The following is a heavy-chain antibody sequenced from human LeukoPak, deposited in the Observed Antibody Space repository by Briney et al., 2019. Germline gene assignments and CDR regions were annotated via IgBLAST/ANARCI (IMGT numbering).Heavy chain of an antibody. Sequence: SETLSLTCSVPGGSISSYYWSWIRQPPGKGLEWIGYIYYSGSINYNPSLKSRVTISVDTSKNQLCLKLSSVTAADTAVYYCVVGHNYFDYWGQGTLVTVSS. CDR2: IYYSGSI. V-gene: IGHV4-59*01. CDR3: VVGHNYFDY. CDR1: GGSISSYY. D-gene: IGHD2-15*01. J-gene: IGHJ4*02.